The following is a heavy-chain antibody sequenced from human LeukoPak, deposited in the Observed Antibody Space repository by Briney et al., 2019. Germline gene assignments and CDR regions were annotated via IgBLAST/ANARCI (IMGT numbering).Heavy chain of an antibody. CDR3: AIYYDSSGYYSWDAFDI. D-gene: IGHD3-22*01. CDR1: GYSFTSYW. Sequence: GESLKISCKGSGYSFTSYWIGWVRQMPGKGLEWMGIIYPGDSDTGYSPSFQGQVTISADKSISTAYLQWSSLKASDTAMYYCAIYYDSSGYYSWDAFDIWGQGTMVTVSS. V-gene: IGHV5-51*01. J-gene: IGHJ3*02. CDR2: IYPGDSDT.